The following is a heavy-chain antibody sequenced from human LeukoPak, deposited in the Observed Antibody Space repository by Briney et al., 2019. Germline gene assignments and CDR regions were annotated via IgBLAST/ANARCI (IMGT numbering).Heavy chain of an antibody. CDR1: GFTFSSYA. Sequence: GGSLRLSCAASGFTFSSYAMHWVRRAPGKGLEWVAVISYDGSNKYYADSVKGRFTISRDNSKNTLYLQMNSLRAEDTAVYYCARGGGHTIFGVVNLQPLGYWGQGTLVTVSS. J-gene: IGHJ4*02. D-gene: IGHD3-3*01. V-gene: IGHV3-30-3*01. CDR3: ARGGGHTIFGVVNLQPLGY. CDR2: ISYDGSNK.